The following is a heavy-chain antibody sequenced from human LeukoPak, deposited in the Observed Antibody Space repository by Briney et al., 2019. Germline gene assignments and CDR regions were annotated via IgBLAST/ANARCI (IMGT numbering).Heavy chain of an antibody. CDR2: ISSSGNTI. Sequence: GGSLRLSCAASGFTFSSYEMNWVRQAPGKGLDWVSYISSSGNTIYYADSVKGRFTISRDNAKNSLYLQMNSLRAEDTAVYYCARGTKDLVGITWYYYMDVWGKGTTVTVSS. CDR3: ARGTKDLVGITWYYYMDV. D-gene: IGHD2-2*01. J-gene: IGHJ6*03. CDR1: GFTFSSYE. V-gene: IGHV3-48*03.